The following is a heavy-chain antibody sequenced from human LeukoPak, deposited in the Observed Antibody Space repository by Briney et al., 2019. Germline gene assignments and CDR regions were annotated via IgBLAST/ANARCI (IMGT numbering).Heavy chain of an antibody. D-gene: IGHD6-6*01. CDR3: ARRHVEYSSSSDPYYFDY. CDR2: ISAYNGNT. J-gene: IGHJ4*02. Sequence: ASVKVSCKASGYTFTSYGISWVRQAPGQGLEWMGWISAYNGNTNYAQKLQGRVTMTTDTSTSTAYMELRSLRSDDTAVYYCARRHVEYSSSSDPYYFDYRGQGTLVTVSS. V-gene: IGHV1-18*01. CDR1: GYTFTSYG.